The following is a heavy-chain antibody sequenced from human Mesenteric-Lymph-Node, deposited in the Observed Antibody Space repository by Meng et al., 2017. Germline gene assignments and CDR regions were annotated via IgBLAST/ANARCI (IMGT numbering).Heavy chain of an antibody. V-gene: IGHV3-7*01. J-gene: IGHJ6*02. CDR2: IKQDGSEK. D-gene: IGHD5-18*01. Sequence: GESLKISCAASGFTFSSYEMNWVRQAPGKGLEWVANIKQDGSEKYYVDSVKGRFTISRDNAKNSLYLQMNSLRAEDTAVYYCARDRLWTMDVWGQGTTVTVSS. CDR3: ARDRLWTMDV. CDR1: GFTFSSYE.